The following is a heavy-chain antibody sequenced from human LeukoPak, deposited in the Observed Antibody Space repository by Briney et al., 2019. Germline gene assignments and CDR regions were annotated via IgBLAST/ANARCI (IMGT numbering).Heavy chain of an antibody. CDR3: ARGAYDFWSGYSYYYYYYMDV. J-gene: IGHJ6*03. CDR1: GGSISSGSYY. CDR2: IYTSGST. V-gene: IGHV4-61*02. Sequence: PSETLSLTCTVSGGSISSGSYYWSWIRQPAGKGLEWIGRIYTSGSTNYNPSLKSRVTISVDTSKNQFSLKLSSVTAADTAVYYCARGAYDFWSGYSYYYYYYMDVWGKGTTVTVSS. D-gene: IGHD3-3*01.